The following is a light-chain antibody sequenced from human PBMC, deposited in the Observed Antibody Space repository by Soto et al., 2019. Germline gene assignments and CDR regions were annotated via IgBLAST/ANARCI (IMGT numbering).Light chain of an antibody. V-gene: IGKV1-9*01. CDR3: QQLNTYPVT. Sequence: DIHLTQSPSFLSASVGDRVTITCRASQGISSYLAWYQQKPVKAPNLLIYAASILQSGVPSRFSGSGSGTEVTLTVSSLQPEDFATYYCQQLNTYPVTFGPGTKVDIK. J-gene: IGKJ3*01. CDR2: AAS. CDR1: QGISSY.